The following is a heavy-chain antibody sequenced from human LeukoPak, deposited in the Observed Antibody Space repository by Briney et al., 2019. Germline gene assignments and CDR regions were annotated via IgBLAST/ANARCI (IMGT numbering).Heavy chain of an antibody. CDR3: ARGFGSDSSLPFDY. CDR1: GXTFSSYW. Sequence: GGSLRLSWAASGXTFSSYWLHWVRQAPGKGLVWVWRNNIDGSSTSYEASVKGRFTISRDNAKNTLYLQMNSLRAEDTAVYYCARGFGSDSSLPFDYWGQGTLVTVSS. V-gene: IGHV3-74*01. CDR2: NNIDGSST. D-gene: IGHD3-10*01. J-gene: IGHJ4*02.